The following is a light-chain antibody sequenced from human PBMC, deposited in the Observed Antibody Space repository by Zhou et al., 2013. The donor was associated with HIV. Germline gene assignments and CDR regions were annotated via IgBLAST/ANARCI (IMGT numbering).Light chain of an antibody. Sequence: DIQMTQSPSSLSASVGDRVIITCRASQEISSSLAWYQQKPGKAPRLLLYSAFVLESGVPSRFSGSGSGTEFYLTISSLQPDDFATYFCQQYNSYPRTFGPGTKVEI. J-gene: IGKJ1*01. CDR1: QEISSS. V-gene: IGKV1-NL1*01. CDR3: QQYNSYPRT. CDR2: SAF.